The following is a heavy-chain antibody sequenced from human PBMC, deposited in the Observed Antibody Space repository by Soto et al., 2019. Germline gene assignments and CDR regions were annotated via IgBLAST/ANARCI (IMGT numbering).Heavy chain of an antibody. CDR1: GFTFSSYA. Sequence: GGSLRLSCAASGFTFSSYAMSWVRQAPGKGLEWVSAISGSGGSTYYADSVKGRFTISRDNSKNTLYLQMNSLRAEDTAVYYCAKDSREALRYFDWLWDAFDIWGQGTMVTVSS. V-gene: IGHV3-23*01. D-gene: IGHD3-9*01. J-gene: IGHJ3*02. CDR2: ISGSGGST. CDR3: AKDSREALRYFDWLWDAFDI.